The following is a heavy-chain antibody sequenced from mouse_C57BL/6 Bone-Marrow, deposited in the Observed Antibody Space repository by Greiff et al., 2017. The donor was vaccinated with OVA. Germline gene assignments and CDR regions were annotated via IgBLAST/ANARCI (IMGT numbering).Heavy chain of an antibody. J-gene: IGHJ2*01. V-gene: IGHV1-87*01. CDR1: YTFSRRVH. D-gene: IGHD2-5*01. CDR2: GQGLEWIG. Sequence: QVQLQQSGPELARPWASVKISCQAFYTFSRRVHFAIRDTNYWMQWVKQRPGQGLEWIGAIYPGNGDTSYNQKFKGKATLTADKSSSTAYIQLSSLISEDSAVYYCARKTYYSNEGYDFDHWGKGTTLTVSS. CDR3: SEDSAVYYCARKTYYSNEGYDFDH.